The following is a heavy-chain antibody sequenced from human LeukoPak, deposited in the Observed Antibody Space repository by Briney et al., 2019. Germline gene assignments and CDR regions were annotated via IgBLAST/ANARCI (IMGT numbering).Heavy chain of an antibody. J-gene: IGHJ3*02. V-gene: IGHV4-59*01. Sequence: PSETLSLTCTVSGGSISSYYWSWIRQLPGKGLEWIGYIYYSGSTNYNPSLKSRVTISIDTSKNQFSLKLSSVTAADTAVYYCARLVRKTSSGLNDVFDIWGQGTMVTVSS. CDR3: ARLVRKTSSGLNDVFDI. CDR2: IYYSGST. D-gene: IGHD3-22*01. CDR1: GGSISSYY.